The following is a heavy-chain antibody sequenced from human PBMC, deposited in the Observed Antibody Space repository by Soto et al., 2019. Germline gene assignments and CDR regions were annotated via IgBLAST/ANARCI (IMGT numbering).Heavy chain of an antibody. Sequence: PWGALRLTCAASGFTFSSYSMNWGRQAPGMGLECVSSISISSTYIYSSDLVTGRFTIPRDNAKHSLYLQMNRLRAQFTAVYYCPSYGDYLAYWGQGPLVTVSS. D-gene: IGHD4-17*01. CDR2: ISISSTYI. CDR3: PSYGDYLAY. V-gene: IGHV3-21*01. CDR1: GFTFSSYS. J-gene: IGHJ4*02.